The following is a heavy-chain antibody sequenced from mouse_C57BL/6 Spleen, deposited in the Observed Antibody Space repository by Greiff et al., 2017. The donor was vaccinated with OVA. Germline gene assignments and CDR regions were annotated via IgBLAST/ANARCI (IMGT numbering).Heavy chain of an antibody. V-gene: IGHV5-17*01. CDR3: ARCWDRAFDY. CDR1: GFTFSDYG. CDR2: ISSGSSTI. D-gene: IGHD3-3*01. J-gene: IGHJ2*01. Sequence: DVMLVESGGGLVKPGGSLKLSCAASGFTFSDYGMHWVRQAPEKGLEWVAYISSGSSTIYYADTVKGRFTISRDNAKNTLFLQMTSLRSEDTAMYYCARCWDRAFDYWGQGTTLTVSS.